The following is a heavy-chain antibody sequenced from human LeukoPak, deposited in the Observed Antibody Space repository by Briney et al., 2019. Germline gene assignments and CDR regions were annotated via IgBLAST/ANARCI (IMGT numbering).Heavy chain of an antibody. CDR3: ARILSSSWYEYFHH. CDR2: INPNSGGT. J-gene: IGHJ1*01. CDR1: GYXFTGYY. Sequence: ASVKVSCKASGYXFTGYYMHWVRQAPGQGLEWMGWINPNSGGTNYAQKFQGRVTMTRDTSISTAYMELSRLRSDDTAVYYCARILSSSWYEYFHHWGQGTLVTVSS. V-gene: IGHV1-2*02. D-gene: IGHD6-19*01.